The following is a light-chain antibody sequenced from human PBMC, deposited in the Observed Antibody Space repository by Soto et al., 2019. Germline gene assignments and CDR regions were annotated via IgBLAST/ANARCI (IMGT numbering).Light chain of an antibody. V-gene: IGKV3-11*01. CDR1: QSVSSY. CDR3: QQRSNWPPWT. Sequence: EIVFTQSPATLSLSPGERATLSCRASQSVSSYLACYQQKPGQAPRLLIYDASNRATGIPARFSGSWSGTDFTLTISSLEPEDFAVYYCQQRSNWPPWTFGQGTKVEIK. J-gene: IGKJ1*01. CDR2: DAS.